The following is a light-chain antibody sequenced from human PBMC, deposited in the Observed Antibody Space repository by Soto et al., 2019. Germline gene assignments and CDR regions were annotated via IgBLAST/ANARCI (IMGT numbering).Light chain of an antibody. J-gene: IGLJ3*02. CDR2: EVH. Sequence: QSALTQPPSASGSLGQSVTFSCTGTSSDVGGYNYVSWYQQHPGKAPKLIIYEVHKRPSGVPDRFSGSKSGNTASLTVSGLQAEDEADYYCAAWDDSLNGQVFGGGTKVTVL. V-gene: IGLV2-8*01. CDR3: AAWDDSLNGQV. CDR1: SSDVGGYNY.